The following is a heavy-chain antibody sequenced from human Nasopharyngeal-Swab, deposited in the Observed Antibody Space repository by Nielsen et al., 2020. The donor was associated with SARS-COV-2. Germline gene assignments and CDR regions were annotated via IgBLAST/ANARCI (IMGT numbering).Heavy chain of an antibody. V-gene: IGHV3-23*01. CDR3: AKDIAAYISGNWFDP. D-gene: IGHD6-6*01. Sequence: GGALRLSCAASGFTFSSYAMSWVRQAPGKGLEWVSAISGSGGSTYYADSVKGRFTISRDNSKNTLYLQMNSLRAEDTAVYYCAKDIAAYISGNWFDPWGQGTLVTV. CDR1: GFTFSSYA. J-gene: IGHJ5*02. CDR2: ISGSGGST.